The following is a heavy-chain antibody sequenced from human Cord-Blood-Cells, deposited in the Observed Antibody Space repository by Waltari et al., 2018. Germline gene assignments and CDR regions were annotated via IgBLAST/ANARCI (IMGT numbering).Heavy chain of an antibody. J-gene: IGHJ4*02. CDR3: AREGPAATTFFDY. D-gene: IGHD2-2*01. Sequence: CAVYGGSFSGYHWSWIRQPPGKGLEWIGEINHSGSTNYNPSLKSRVTISVDTSKNQFSLKLSSVTAADTAVYYCAREGPAATTFFDYWGQGTLVTVSS. CDR2: INHSGST. V-gene: IGHV4-34*01. CDR1: GGSFSGYH.